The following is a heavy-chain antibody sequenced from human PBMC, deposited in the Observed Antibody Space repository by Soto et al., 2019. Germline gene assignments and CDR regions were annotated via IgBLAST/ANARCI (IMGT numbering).Heavy chain of an antibody. CDR1: GGSISSGDYY. CDR3: ARAKEMATTYFDY. CDR2: IYYSGST. Sequence: SETLSLTCTVSGGSISSGDYYWSWIRQPPGKGLEWIGYIYYSGSTYYNPSLKSRVTISVDTSKNQFSLKLSSVTAADTAVYYCARAKEMATTYFDYWGQGTQVTVSS. D-gene: IGHD5-12*01. V-gene: IGHV4-30-4*01. J-gene: IGHJ4*02.